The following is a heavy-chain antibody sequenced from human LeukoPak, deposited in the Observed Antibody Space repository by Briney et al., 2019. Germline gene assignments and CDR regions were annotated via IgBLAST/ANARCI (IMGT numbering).Heavy chain of an antibody. J-gene: IGHJ4*02. CDR2: ISAYNGNT. CDR1: GYTFTSYG. V-gene: IGHV1-18*01. Sequence: ASVKVSCKASGYTFTSYGISWVRQAPGQGLEWMGWISAYNGNTNYAQKLQGRVTMTTDTSTSTAYMELRSLRSDDTAVYYCARDRAIFGVVIWGFDYWGQGTLVTVSS. CDR3: ARDRAIFGVVIWGFDY. D-gene: IGHD3-3*01.